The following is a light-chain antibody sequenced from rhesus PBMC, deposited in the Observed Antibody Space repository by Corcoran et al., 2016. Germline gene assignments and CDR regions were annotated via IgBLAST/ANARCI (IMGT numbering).Light chain of an antibody. J-gene: IGLJ3*01. CDR2: EVS. CDR3: SSYAGSNTVL. CDR1: SSDIGGYNY. V-gene: IGLV2-32*02. Sequence: QAALTQPRSVSGSPGQSVTISCTGTSSDIGGYNYVSWYQQYPGTAPKLMIYEVSKRPSGVSDRFSGSKSGNTASLTISGLQAEDGADYYCSSYAGSNTVLFGGGTRLTVL.